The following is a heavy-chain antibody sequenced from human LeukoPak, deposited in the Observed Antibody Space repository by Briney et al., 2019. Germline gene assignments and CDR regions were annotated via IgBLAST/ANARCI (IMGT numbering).Heavy chain of an antibody. CDR3: AHRRGYGGNSGYWFDP. V-gene: IGHV2-5*01. J-gene: IGHJ5*02. CDR2: IYWNDDK. Sequence: SGPTLVNPTQTLTLTCTFSGFSLSTSGVGVGWIRQPPGKALEWLALIYWNDDKRYSPSLKSRLTITKDTSKNQVVLTMTNMDPVDTATYYCAHRRGYGGNSGYWFDPWGQGTLVTVSS. CDR1: GFSLSTSGVG. D-gene: IGHD4-23*01.